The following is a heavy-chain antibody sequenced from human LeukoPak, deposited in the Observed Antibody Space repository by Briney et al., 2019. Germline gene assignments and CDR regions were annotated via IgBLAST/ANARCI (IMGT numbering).Heavy chain of an antibody. J-gene: IGHJ3*02. CDR2: FDPEDGET. V-gene: IGHV1-24*01. Sequence: ASVKVSCKVSGYTLTELSMHWVRQAPGKGLEWMGGFDPEDGETIYAQKFQGRVTMTEDTSTDTAYMELSSLRPEDTAVYYCATSIVGPTTDAFDIWGQGTMVTVSS. CDR1: GYTLTELS. D-gene: IGHD1-26*01. CDR3: ATSIVGPTTDAFDI.